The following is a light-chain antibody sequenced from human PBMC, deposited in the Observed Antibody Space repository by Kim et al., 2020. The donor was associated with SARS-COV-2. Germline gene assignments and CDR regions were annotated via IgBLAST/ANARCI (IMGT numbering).Light chain of an antibody. J-gene: IGLJ2*01. V-gene: IGLV4-69*01. CDR1: SGNSSYA. CDR2: LNSDGSH. Sequence: GKLTCTLSSGNSSYAIAWHQQQPEKGPRYLMKLNSDGSHSKGDGIPDRFSGSSAGAERYLTISSLQSEDEADYYCQTWGTGILVVFGGGTQLTVL. CDR3: QTWGTGILVV.